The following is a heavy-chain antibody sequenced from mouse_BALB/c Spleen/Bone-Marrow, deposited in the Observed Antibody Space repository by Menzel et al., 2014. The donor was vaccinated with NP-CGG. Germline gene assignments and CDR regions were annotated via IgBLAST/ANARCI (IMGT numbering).Heavy chain of an antibody. CDR3: ARGEGYDGWYCDV. V-gene: IGHV1-67*01. CDR2: LSTYSGNT. J-gene: IGHJ1*01. CDR1: GYTFTDYA. D-gene: IGHD2-2*01. Sequence: VQRVESGPELVRPGVSVKISCKGSGYTFTDYAMHWVKQSHAKSLAGIGVLSTYSGNTNYNQKFKGRATMTVDKSSSTAYMELARLTSEDSAIYYGARGEGYDGWYCDVWGAGTTVTVSS.